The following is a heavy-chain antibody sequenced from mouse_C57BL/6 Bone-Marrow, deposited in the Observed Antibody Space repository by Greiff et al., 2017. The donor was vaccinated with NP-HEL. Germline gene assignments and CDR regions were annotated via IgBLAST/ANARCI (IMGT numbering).Heavy chain of an antibody. J-gene: IGHJ2*01. CDR1: GFTFSDYY. D-gene: IGHD1-2*01. CDR2: ISNGGGST. CDR3: ARRSETAYYFDY. V-gene: IGHV5-12*01. Sequence: EVMLVESGGGLVQPGGSLKLSCAASGFTFSDYYMYWVRQTPEKRLEWVAYISNGGGSTYYPDTVKGRFTISRDNAKNTLYLQMSRLKSEDTAMYYCARRSETAYYFDYWGQGTTLTVSS.